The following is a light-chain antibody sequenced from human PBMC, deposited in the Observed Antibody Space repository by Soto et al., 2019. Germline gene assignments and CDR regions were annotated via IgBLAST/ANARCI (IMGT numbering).Light chain of an antibody. CDR3: QSYDRSRSGLV. Sequence: QSVLTQPPSVSGAPGQRVTISCTGSSSNIGAGYDVHWYQQLPGTAPKLLIYGNSNRPSGVPDRFSGSKSGTSASLAITGLQAEDEADDYCQSYDRSRSGLVFGTGTKLTVL. V-gene: IGLV1-40*01. CDR2: GNS. J-gene: IGLJ1*01. CDR1: SSNIGAGYD.